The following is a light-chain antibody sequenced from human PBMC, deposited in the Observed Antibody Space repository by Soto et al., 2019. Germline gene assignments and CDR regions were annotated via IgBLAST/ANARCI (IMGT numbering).Light chain of an antibody. V-gene: IGKV3D-15*01. J-gene: IGKJ4*01. CDR1: QSVNIY. Sequence: EIVMTQSPATLSVSPGERATLSCRSSQSVNIYFAWYQQKPGQAPTLLIFGASSRTTGIPARFSGSGSGTEFNLTISSLQSEDFAVYFCQQYDDWLRLTFGGGTKVDIK. CDR2: GAS. CDR3: QQYDDWLRLT.